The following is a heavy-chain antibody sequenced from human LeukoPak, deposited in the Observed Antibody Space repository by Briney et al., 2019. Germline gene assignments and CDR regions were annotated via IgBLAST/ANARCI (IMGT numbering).Heavy chain of an antibody. D-gene: IGHD3-10*01. J-gene: IGHJ4*02. CDR3: ARGRYYGSGSYPFVMGY. Sequence: GASVKVSRKASGGTFSSYAIGWVRQAPGQGLEWMGGIIPIFGTANYAQKFQGRVTITADESTSTAYMELSSLRSEDTAVYYCARGRYYGSGSYPFVMGYWGQGTLVTVSS. V-gene: IGHV1-69*01. CDR1: GGTFSSYA. CDR2: IIPIFGTA.